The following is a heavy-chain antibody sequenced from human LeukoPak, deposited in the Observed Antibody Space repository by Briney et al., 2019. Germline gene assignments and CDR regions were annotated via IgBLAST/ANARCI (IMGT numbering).Heavy chain of an antibody. Sequence: PGGSLRLSCAASGFTFSSYGMHWVRQAPGKGLEWVAFIRYDGSNKYYADSVKGRFTISRDNSKDTLYLQMNSLRAEDTAVYYCANSAYYDFWSGYYGYWGQGTLVTVSS. CDR1: GFTFSSYG. D-gene: IGHD3-3*01. CDR3: ANSAYYDFWSGYYGY. V-gene: IGHV3-30*02. J-gene: IGHJ4*02. CDR2: IRYDGSNK.